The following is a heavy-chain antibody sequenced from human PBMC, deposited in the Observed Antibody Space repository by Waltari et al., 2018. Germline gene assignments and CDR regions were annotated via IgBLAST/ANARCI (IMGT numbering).Heavy chain of an antibody. Sequence: QVQLVQSGAEVKKPGSSVTVSCKASGGTFSSYALSWVRQPPGQGLEWMGRIIPIFGTANDAQKFQGRVTITADESTSTAYMELSSLRSEDTAVYYCAREVILTGSQYYFDYWGQGTLVTVSS. D-gene: IGHD3-9*01. CDR3: AREVILTGSQYYFDY. CDR1: GGTFSSYA. V-gene: IGHV1-69*15. J-gene: IGHJ4*02. CDR2: IIPIFGTA.